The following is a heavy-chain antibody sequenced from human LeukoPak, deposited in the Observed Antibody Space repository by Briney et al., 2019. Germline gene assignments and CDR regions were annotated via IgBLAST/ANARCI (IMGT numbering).Heavy chain of an antibody. CDR2: IYYSGST. V-gene: IGHV4-59*01. D-gene: IGHD5-12*01. J-gene: IGHJ6*02. CDR1: GGSISSYY. Sequence: SETLSLTCTVSGGSISSYYWRWIRQPPGGGLEWIGYIYYSGSTNYNPSLKRRVTISLDTSKSQFSLKLRSVTAADTAVYYCARSGLDSRYCFGMDVWGQGTTVTVSS. CDR3: ARSGLDSRYCFGMDV.